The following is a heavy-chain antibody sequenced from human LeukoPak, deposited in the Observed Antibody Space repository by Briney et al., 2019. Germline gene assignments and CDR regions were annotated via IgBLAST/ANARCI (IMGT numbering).Heavy chain of an antibody. V-gene: IGHV3-23*01. CDR2: INDSGRRT. CDR1: GFIFSTYR. J-gene: IGHJ6*02. Sequence: GGSLRLSCAASGFIFSTYRMSWVRQAPGKGLEWVSLINDSGRRTYYADSVKGRFTVSRDNSKYTLYLQMNSLRVEDTAVYYCASSTYNYDYALDVWGQGTTVAVSS. D-gene: IGHD5-24*01. CDR3: ASSTYNYDYALDV.